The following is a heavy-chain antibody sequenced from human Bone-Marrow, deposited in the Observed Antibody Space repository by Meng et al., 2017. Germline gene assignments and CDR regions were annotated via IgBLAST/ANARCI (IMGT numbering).Heavy chain of an antibody. CDR2: IKQDGSEK. J-gene: IGHJ1*01. CDR1: GFTFSSYW. D-gene: IGHD6-13*01. V-gene: IGHV3-7*03. Sequence: GESLKISCAASGFTFSSYWMSWVRQAPGTGLEWVANIKQDGSEKYYVDSVKGRFTISRDNAKNSLYLQMNSLRAEDTALYYWASQFIAAADPRAEYFQHWGQGTLVTVSS. CDR3: ASQFIAAADPRAEYFQH.